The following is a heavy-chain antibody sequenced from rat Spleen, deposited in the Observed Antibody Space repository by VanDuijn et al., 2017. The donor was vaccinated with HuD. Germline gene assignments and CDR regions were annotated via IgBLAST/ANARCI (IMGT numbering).Heavy chain of an antibody. CDR1: GFTFSDYY. CDR3: ARHEDYSGLNY. CDR2: ISYDGSST. D-gene: IGHD1-1*01. Sequence: EVQLVESGGGLVQPGNSLKLSCAASGFTFSDYYMAWVRQAPTKGLEWVATISYDGSSTYYRDSVEGRFTISRDNAKSTLYLQMDSLRSEDTATYYCARHEDYSGLNYWGQGVMVTVSS. J-gene: IGHJ2*01. V-gene: IGHV5-29*01.